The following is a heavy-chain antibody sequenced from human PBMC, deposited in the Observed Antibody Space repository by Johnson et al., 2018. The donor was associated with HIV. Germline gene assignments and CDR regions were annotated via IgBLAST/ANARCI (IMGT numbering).Heavy chain of an antibody. CDR2: ISGSGSII. V-gene: IGHV3-11*04. CDR1: GFTFRDYH. CDR3: ARDFTAVYCGGDCYAFDI. Sequence: QVQLVESGGGLVKPGGSLRVSCAASGFTFRDYHMSWIRQAPGKGVAWLSYISGSGSIIYYADSVKGRVTISRDNAKNSLYPQMNSLRAEDTAVYYCARDFTAVYCGGDCYAFDIWGQGTMVSVSS. J-gene: IGHJ3*02. D-gene: IGHD2-21*02.